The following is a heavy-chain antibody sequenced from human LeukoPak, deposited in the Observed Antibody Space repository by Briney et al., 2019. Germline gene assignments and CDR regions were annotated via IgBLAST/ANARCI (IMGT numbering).Heavy chain of an antibody. CDR1: GFTFSSCS. V-gene: IGHV3-21*01. CDR2: ISSSSSYI. CDR3: ARIGSGDAFDI. J-gene: IGHJ3*02. Sequence: GGSLRLSCAASGFTFSSCSMNWVRQAPGKGLEWVSSISSSSSYIYYADSVKGRFTISRDNAKNSLYLQMNSLRAEDTAVYYCARIGSGDAFDIWGQGTMVTVSS.